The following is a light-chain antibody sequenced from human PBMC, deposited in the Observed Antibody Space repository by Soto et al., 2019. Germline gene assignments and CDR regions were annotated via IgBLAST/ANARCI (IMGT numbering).Light chain of an antibody. CDR2: QDD. J-gene: IGLJ2*01. V-gene: IGLV3-1*01. CDR3: QAWDSSTVI. Sequence: SYELTQPPSVSVSPGQTASITCSGDKLGNKYACWYQQKPGQSPVLLIYQDDKRPSEIPERFSGSNSGNTATLTISGTQAMDEADYYCQAWDSSTVIFGGGTKLTVL. CDR1: KLGNKY.